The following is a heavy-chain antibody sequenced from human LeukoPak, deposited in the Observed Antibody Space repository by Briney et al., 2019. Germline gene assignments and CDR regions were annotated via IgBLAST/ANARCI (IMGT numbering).Heavy chain of an antibody. Sequence: GGSLRLSCRASRFRFSSYWMAWVRQAPGKGLEGVANINQEEDEKYYLDSVKGRFTISRDNANNSLYLQMNSLRVEDTAVYYCARVSRRPEYSGYDLPLDYWGQGTLVTVSS. CDR1: RFRFSSYW. CDR2: INQEEDEK. J-gene: IGHJ4*02. V-gene: IGHV3-7*01. CDR3: ARVSRRPEYSGYDLPLDY. D-gene: IGHD5-12*01.